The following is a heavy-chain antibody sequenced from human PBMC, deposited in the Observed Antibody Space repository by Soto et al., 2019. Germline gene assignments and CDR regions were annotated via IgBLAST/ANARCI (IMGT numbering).Heavy chain of an antibody. D-gene: IGHD3-3*01. J-gene: IGHJ4*02. V-gene: IGHV3-66*01. CDR3: AREWRNYFDS. CDR2: IYSDGST. Sequence: PGGSLRLSCAASGFAVSDNYMSWIRQAPGKGLEWVSFIYSDGSTYYADSVKGRFTISRDNSENTVSLQMSSLRVDDTALYYCAREWRNYFDSWGRGTLVTVSS. CDR1: GFAVSDNY.